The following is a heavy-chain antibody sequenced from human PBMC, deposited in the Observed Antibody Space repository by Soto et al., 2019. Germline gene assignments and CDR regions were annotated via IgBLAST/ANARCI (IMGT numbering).Heavy chain of an antibody. CDR1: GYRLTNIW. Sequence: VESLKISCKGSGYRLTNIWIHWVRQIPGKGLEWMGRIDPCDSVTTYNPSFQGHVTMSADKSINTAYLQWSSLKASDTAMYYCASGGDARGHHASDGWGIGKMVTVSS. D-gene: IGHD3-10*01. CDR3: ASGGDARGHHASDG. V-gene: IGHV5-10-1*01. J-gene: IGHJ3*01. CDR2: IDPCDSVT.